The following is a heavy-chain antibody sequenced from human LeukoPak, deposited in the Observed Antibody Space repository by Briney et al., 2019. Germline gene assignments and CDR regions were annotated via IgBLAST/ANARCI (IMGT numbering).Heavy chain of an antibody. CDR3: ARVRYYDSSGYPLFDY. V-gene: IGHV4-4*07. CDR2: IYTSGST. J-gene: IGHJ4*02. D-gene: IGHD3-22*01. CDR1: GGSISSYY. Sequence: SETLSLTCTVSGGSISSYYWSWIRQPAGKGLEWIGRIYTSGSTNYNPSLKSRVTMSVDTSKNQFSLKLSSVTAADTAVYYCARVRYYDSSGYPLFDYWGQGTLVTVSS.